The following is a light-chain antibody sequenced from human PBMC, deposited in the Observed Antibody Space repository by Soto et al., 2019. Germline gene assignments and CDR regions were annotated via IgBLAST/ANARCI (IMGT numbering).Light chain of an antibody. CDR2: GAS. J-gene: IGKJ1*01. Sequence: EIVMTQSPATLSVSPGERATLSCRASQGVNSDLAWYQQKPGQAPRLLIYGASTRATGIPVRFSGSGSGTEFTLTISSLQSEDCAVYYCQQYSNWPPWTFGQGTKVEIK. V-gene: IGKV3-15*01. CDR3: QQYSNWPPWT. CDR1: QGVNSD.